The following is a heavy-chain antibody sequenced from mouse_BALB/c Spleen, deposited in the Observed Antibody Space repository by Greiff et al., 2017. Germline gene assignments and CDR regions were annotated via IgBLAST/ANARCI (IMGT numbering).Heavy chain of an antibody. D-gene: IGHD2-4*01. CDR3: ARWWITTVDY. J-gene: IGHJ4*01. CDR2: INPSTGYT. V-gene: IGHV1-7*01. Sequence: QVQLQQSGAELAKPGASVKMSCKASGYTFTSYWMHWVKQRPGQGLEWIGYINPSTGYTEYNQKFKDKATLTADKSSSTAYMQLSSLTSEDSAVYYCARWWITTVDYWGQGTSVTVSS. CDR1: GYTFTSYW.